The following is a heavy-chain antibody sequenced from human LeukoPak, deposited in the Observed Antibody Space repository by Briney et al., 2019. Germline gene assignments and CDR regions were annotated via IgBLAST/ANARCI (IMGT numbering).Heavy chain of an antibody. D-gene: IGHD6-19*01. CDR3: ARGVALQPSIAVAALLDY. Sequence: VASVKVSCKASGYTFTSYGISWVRQAPGQGLEWMGWISAYNGNTNYAQKLQGRVTMTTDTSTSTAYMELRSLRSDDTAVYYCARGVALQPSIAVAALLDYWGQGTLVTVSS. CDR2: ISAYNGNT. J-gene: IGHJ4*02. V-gene: IGHV1-18*01. CDR1: GYTFTSYG.